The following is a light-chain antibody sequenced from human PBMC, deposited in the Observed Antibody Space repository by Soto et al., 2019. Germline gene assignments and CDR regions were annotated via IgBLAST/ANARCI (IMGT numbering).Light chain of an antibody. V-gene: IGKV3-15*01. CDR1: QSIGTN. CDR2: KTS. J-gene: IGKJ4*01. Sequence: EIVMTQSPATVSVSPGERTSLSCRASQSIGTNLGWYQQKPGQAPRLLISKTSTRATGVPARFSGSGSGTEFTLTISSLQSEDNCQQYAGWPLTFGGGTKVDIK. CDR3: QQYAGWPLT.